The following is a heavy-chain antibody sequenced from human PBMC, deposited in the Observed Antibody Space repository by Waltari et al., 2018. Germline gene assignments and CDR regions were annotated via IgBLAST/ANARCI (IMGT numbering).Heavy chain of an antibody. J-gene: IGHJ4*02. D-gene: IGHD6-19*01. V-gene: IGHV4-34*01. Sequence: QVQLQQWGAGLLKPSETLSLTCAVYGGSFSGYYWIWIRQPPGKGLEWIGEINHSGSTNYNPSLKSRVTISVDTSKNQFSLKLSSVTAADTAVYYCARLTIAVAVYFDYWGQGTLVTVSS. CDR3: ARLTIAVAVYFDY. CDR1: GGSFSGYY. CDR2: INHSGST.